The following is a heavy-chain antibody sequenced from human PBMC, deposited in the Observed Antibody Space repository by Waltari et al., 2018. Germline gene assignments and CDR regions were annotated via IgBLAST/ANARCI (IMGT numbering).Heavy chain of an antibody. CDR3: TTDQGDSYTFYSFDY. CDR2: ITTQSDGGGAT. J-gene: IGHJ4*02. Sequence: EVQLVESGGGLVNPGGSLRLSCAASGFTFSNTWMDWVRQAPGKGRPSLSRITTQSDGGGATYYAAPVTGRFTVSRDDSKNMLYLQMSSLKTEDTAMYYCTTDQGDSYTFYSFDYWGQGTLVTVSS. D-gene: IGHD3-16*02. CDR1: GFTFSNTW. V-gene: IGHV3-15*01.